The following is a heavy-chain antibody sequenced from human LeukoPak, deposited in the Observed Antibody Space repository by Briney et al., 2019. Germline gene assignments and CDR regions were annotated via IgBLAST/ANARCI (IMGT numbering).Heavy chain of an antibody. CDR1: GFTFSSYG. J-gene: IGHJ4*02. Sequence: PGGSLRLSCAASGFTFSSYGMHWVRQAPGKGLEWVAFIRYDGSNKYYADSVKGRFTISRDNSKNTLYLQMNSLRAEDTAVYYCAKVIGFTMVRGGWSDFDYWGQGTLVTVSS. V-gene: IGHV3-30*02. CDR2: IRYDGSNK. CDR3: AKVIGFTMVRGGWSDFDY. D-gene: IGHD3-10*01.